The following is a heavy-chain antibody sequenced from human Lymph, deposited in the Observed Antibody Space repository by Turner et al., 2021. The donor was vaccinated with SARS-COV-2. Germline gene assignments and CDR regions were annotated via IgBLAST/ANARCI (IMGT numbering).Heavy chain of an antibody. D-gene: IGHD3-3*01. J-gene: IGHJ6*02. CDR1: VYTSTGIY. Sequence: QVQLVLSGAEVKKPGASVKVSREASVYTSTGIYMHCVRQAPGQGLEWMGWINPNSGGTNDAQKFQGRVTMTRDTSISTAYMKLSRLRSNDTAVYYCARDVERYNDFWSGYSGGYGLDVWGQGTTVTVSS. CDR3: ARDVERYNDFWSGYSGGYGLDV. CDR2: INPNSGGT. V-gene: IGHV1-2*02.